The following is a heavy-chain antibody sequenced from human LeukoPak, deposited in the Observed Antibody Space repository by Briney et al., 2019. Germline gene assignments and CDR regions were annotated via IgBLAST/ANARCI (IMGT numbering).Heavy chain of an antibody. CDR3: AREGNIGSHIYCYYFYMDI. CDR2: ISRDGTSK. D-gene: IGHD2/OR15-2a*01. Sequence: PGGSLRLSCAASGFSFSGSPMHWLRQAPGKGLEWVGIISRDGTSKYYADSVKGRFTISRDNSDYTVFLQMTSLRADDMAVYYCAREGNIGSHIYCYYFYMDIWGKGTTVTVSS. J-gene: IGHJ6*03. CDR1: GFSFSGSP. V-gene: IGHV3-30*01.